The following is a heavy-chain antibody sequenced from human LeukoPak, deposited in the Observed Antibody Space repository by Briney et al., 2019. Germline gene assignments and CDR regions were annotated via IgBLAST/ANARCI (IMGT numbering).Heavy chain of an antibody. J-gene: IGHJ6*02. Sequence: GRSLRLSCVASGFTISNIYMNWVRQAPGKGLEWVSVIHSGGTIHYADSVKGRFTISRDNSKNTLYLQMNSLRSEDTAVYYCTTTQLEWGSYSYDMDVWGQGTTVIVSS. CDR3: TTTQLEWGSYSYDMDV. CDR2: IHSGGTI. CDR1: GFTISNIY. V-gene: IGHV3-53*01. D-gene: IGHD3-16*01.